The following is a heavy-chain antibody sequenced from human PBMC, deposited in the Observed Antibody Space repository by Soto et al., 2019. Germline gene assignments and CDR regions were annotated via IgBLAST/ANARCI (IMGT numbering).Heavy chain of an antibody. CDR1: GYTFTSYG. Sequence: QVQLVQSGAEVKKPGASVKVSCKASGYTFTSYGISWVRQAPGQGLEWMGWISANNGNTNYVQKLQGRVTMTTDTPTSTAHMELRSLRSDDTAVYYCARDRGSYALDYWGQGTLVTVSS. CDR2: ISANNGNT. J-gene: IGHJ4*02. D-gene: IGHD1-26*01. CDR3: ARDRGSYALDY. V-gene: IGHV1-18*01.